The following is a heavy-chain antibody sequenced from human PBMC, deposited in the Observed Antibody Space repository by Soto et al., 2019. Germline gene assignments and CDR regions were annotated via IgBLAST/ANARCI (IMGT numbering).Heavy chain of an antibody. CDR1: GFTFGDFY. J-gene: IGHJ6*04. CDR3: ASEISPPSFNVYNSAMDV. V-gene: IGHV3-11*01. CDR2: ISRSGNTI. Sequence: GGSLRLSCAASGFTFGDFYMNWIRQAPGKGLEWIAFISRSGNTIHYAESVRGRFAISKDDAKMSLYLQMNTLRVDDSAIYYCASEISPPSFNVYNSAMDVWGTGTTVTVSS. D-gene: IGHD3-10*01.